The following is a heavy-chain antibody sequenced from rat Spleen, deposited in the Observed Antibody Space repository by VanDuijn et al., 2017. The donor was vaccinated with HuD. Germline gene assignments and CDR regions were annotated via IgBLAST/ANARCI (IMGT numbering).Heavy chain of an antibody. Sequence: EVQLVESGGGLVQPGRSMRLSCAASGFNFSSYYMAWVRQAPTKGPEWVASISLDGSTTYYRDSVKGRFTFSRDNTKSTLYLQMNSLRSEDTATYYCTTGVYWGQSFLITVSS. D-gene: IGHD4-4*01. CDR1: GFNFSSYY. CDR2: ISLDGSTT. V-gene: IGHV5-25*01. J-gene: IGHJ2*01. CDR3: TTGVY.